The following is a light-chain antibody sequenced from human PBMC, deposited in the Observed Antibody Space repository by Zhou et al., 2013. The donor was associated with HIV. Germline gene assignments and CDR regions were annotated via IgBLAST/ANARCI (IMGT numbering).Light chain of an antibody. CDR3: QQYNNWPPLT. Sequence: EIVLTQSPGTLSLSPGERATLSCRASHTVTSNYLAWYQHTPGQGPKVLIFGASTRANGIPDRFSGSGSGTEFTLTISSLQSEDFAVYYCQQYNNWPPLTFGPGTKVDIK. CDR2: GAS. V-gene: IGKV3D-15*01. J-gene: IGKJ3*01. CDR1: HTVTSN.